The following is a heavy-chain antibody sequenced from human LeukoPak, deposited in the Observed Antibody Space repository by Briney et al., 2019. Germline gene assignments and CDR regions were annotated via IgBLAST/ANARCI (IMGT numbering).Heavy chain of an antibody. D-gene: IGHD5-18*01. Sequence: SETLSLTCAVYGGSFSGYYWSWIRQPPGKGLGWIGEINHSGSTNYNPSLKSRVTISVDTSKNQFSLKLSSVTAADTAVYYCARVHSNYLQLWLSHFDYWGQGTLVTVSS. J-gene: IGHJ4*02. CDR2: INHSGST. CDR1: GGSFSGYY. V-gene: IGHV4-34*01. CDR3: ARVHSNYLQLWLSHFDY.